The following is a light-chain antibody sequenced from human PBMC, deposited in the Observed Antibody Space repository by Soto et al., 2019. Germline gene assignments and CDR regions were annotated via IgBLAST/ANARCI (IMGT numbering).Light chain of an antibody. J-gene: IGKJ4*02. CDR1: QSVSSNY. CDR2: GAS. Sequence: DIVLTQSPDTLSLSPGERATLSCRASQSVSSNYLAWYQQKPGQAPRLLIYGASSRATGIPDRFSGSGSGTDFTLTISILEPEDFALYYCQQYGSSPLTFGGGTKV. V-gene: IGKV3-20*01. CDR3: QQYGSSPLT.